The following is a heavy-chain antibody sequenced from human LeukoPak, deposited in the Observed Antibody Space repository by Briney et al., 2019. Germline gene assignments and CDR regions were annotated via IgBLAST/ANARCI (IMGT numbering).Heavy chain of an antibody. J-gene: IGHJ4*02. CDR2: INSDGSST. CDR1: GFTFSSYW. V-gene: IGHV3-74*01. Sequence: GGSLRLSCAASGFTFSSYWMHWVRQAPGKGLVWVSRINSDGSSTNYADSVKGRFTISRDNAKNTLYLQMNSLRAEDTAVYYCARDHYSSSCPDYWGQGTLVTVSS. D-gene: IGHD6-13*01. CDR3: ARDHYSSSCPDY.